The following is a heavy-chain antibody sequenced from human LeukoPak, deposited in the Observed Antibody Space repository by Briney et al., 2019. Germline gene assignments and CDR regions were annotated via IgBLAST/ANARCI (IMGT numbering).Heavy chain of an antibody. CDR3: ATFSWLLFAFDI. J-gene: IGHJ3*02. V-gene: IGHV1-3*01. CDR1: GYTFTNYA. Sequence: GASVTVSCKASGYTFTNYAMHWVRQAPGQRLEWMGWINAGNGYTKYSQKFQGRVTITRDTSATTAYMELSSLRSEDTAVYYCATFSWLLFAFDIWGQGTMVTVSS. D-gene: IGHD3-3*01. CDR2: INAGNGYT.